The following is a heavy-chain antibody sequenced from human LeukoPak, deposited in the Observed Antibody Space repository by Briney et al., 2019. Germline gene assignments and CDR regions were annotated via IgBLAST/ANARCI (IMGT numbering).Heavy chain of an antibody. Sequence: GESLRISCKGAGYTFSSYWIGWVRQMPGKGLEWMGIIYPGDSDTRYSPSLQGQVTISVDTSIGTAYLQWSSLKASDTAIYYCARQNDFRLDYWGQGTLVTVPS. CDR2: IYPGDSDT. J-gene: IGHJ4*02. CDR1: GYTFSSYW. CDR3: ARQNDFRLDY. D-gene: IGHD3-3*01. V-gene: IGHV5-51*01.